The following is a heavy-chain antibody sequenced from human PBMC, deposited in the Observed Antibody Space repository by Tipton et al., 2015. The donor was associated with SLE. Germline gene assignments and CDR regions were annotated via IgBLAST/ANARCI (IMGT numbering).Heavy chain of an antibody. CDR3: ARRKSGYRWGMDV. Sequence: TLSLTCTVSGGSVSSSSKYWAWIRQPPGKGLEWIGSIYYTGTTTYYNSFLKSRVTMSVDTSKNQFSLKLTSVTAADTAVYYCARRKSGYRWGMDVWGQGTTVNVSS. D-gene: IGHD3-3*01. J-gene: IGHJ6*02. V-gene: IGHV4-39*07. CDR1: GGSVSSSSKY. CDR2: IYYTGTTT.